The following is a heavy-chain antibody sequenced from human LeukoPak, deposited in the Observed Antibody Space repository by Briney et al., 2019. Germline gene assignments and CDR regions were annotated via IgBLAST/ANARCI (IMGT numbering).Heavy chain of an antibody. Sequence: GGSLRLSCAASGFTFSNYGMHWVRQTPGKGLEWVALISYDGSNKYYADSVKGRFTISRDNSKNTLYLQMNSLRAEDTAVYYCARDGYCSSTSCYTYYWGQGTLVTVSS. D-gene: IGHD2-2*02. CDR2: ISYDGSNK. V-gene: IGHV3-30*03. CDR3: ARDGYCSSTSCYTYY. CDR1: GFTFSNYG. J-gene: IGHJ4*02.